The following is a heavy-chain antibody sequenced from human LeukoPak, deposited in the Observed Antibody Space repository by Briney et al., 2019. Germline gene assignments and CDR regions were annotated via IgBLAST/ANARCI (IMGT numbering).Heavy chain of an antibody. V-gene: IGHV1-18*01. Sequence: GASVKVSCKASGYTFTSYGISWVRQAPGQGLEWMGWISAYNGDTNYAQKLQGRVTMTTDTSTSTAYMELRSLRSDDTAVYYCARDMEYSSSSGTEFDYWGQGTLVTVSS. CDR1: GYTFTSYG. CDR3: ARDMEYSSSSGTEFDY. J-gene: IGHJ4*02. D-gene: IGHD6-6*01. CDR2: ISAYNGDT.